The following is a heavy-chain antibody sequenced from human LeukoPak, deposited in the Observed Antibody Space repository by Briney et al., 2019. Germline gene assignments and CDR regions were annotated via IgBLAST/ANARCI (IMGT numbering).Heavy chain of an antibody. D-gene: IGHD3-10*01. J-gene: IGHJ4*02. CDR3: ARDEHGSGSCYNFDY. CDR2: ISSGSVYI. V-gene: IGHV3-21*01. Sequence: GGSLRLSCAASGFTFSTYGMNWVRQAPGKGLEWVSSISSGSVYIYYADSVKGRFTISRDNAKSSLYLQMNSLRAEDTAVYYCARDEHGSGSCYNFDYWGQGTLVTVSS. CDR1: GFTFSTYG.